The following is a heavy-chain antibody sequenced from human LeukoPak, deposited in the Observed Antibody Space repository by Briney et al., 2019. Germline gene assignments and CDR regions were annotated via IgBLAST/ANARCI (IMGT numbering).Heavy chain of an antibody. CDR3: AKDKESSGYYYFDY. J-gene: IGHJ4*02. CDR2: ISWNSGSI. D-gene: IGHD3-22*01. V-gene: IGHV3-9*01. CDR1: GFTFDDYA. Sequence: PGGSLRLSCAASGFTFDDYAMHWVRQAPGKGLEWVSGISWNSGSIGYADSVKGRFTISRDNAKNSLYLQMNSPRAEDTALYYCAKDKESSGYYYFDYWGQGTLVTVSS.